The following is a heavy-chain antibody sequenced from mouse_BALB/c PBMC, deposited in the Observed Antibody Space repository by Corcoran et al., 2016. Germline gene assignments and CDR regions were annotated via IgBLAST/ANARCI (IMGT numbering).Heavy chain of an antibody. Sequence: QVQLQQPGAELVKPGASVKLSYKASGYTFTSYWMHWVKQRPGQGLEWIGVIDPSDSYTNYNQKFKGKATLTVDKSSSTAYMQLSSLTSEDSAVYYCARSYQRRAFDYWGQGTTLTVSS. D-gene: IGHD3-3*01. V-gene: IGHV1-69*02. J-gene: IGHJ2*01. CDR1: GYTFTSYW. CDR3: ARSYQRRAFDY. CDR2: IDPSDSYT.